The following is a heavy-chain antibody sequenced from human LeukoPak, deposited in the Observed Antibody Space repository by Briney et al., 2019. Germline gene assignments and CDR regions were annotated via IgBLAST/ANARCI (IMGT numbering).Heavy chain of an antibody. Sequence: GGSLRLSCAASGFTFSSYSMHWVRQAPGKGLEWVALTSYDGSNKYYADSVKGRFTVSRDNSKNTLYLQMNSLRTEDTAMYYCAKDMGYTFGHAFDYWGQGTLVTVSS. V-gene: IGHV3-30-3*01. CDR2: TSYDGSNK. CDR3: AKDMGYTFGHAFDY. CDR1: GFTFSSYS. J-gene: IGHJ4*02. D-gene: IGHD5-18*01.